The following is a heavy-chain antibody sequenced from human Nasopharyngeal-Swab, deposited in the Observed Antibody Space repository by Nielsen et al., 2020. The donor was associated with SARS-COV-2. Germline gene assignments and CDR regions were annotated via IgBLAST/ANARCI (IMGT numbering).Heavy chain of an antibody. CDR2: IYYRGST. J-gene: IGHJ4*02. Sequence: WIRQPPGQGLEWIGSIYYRGSTYYNPSLRSRVTISVDTAKNQFSLKLSSVTAADTAVYYCARHEGAGSGSFFDYWGQGTLVTISS. V-gene: IGHV4-39*01. CDR3: ARHEGAGSGSFFDY. D-gene: IGHD3-10*01.